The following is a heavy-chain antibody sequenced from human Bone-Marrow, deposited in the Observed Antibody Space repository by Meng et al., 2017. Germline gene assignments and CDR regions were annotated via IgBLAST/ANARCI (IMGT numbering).Heavy chain of an antibody. J-gene: IGHJ6*02. CDR1: GYTFTTYA. D-gene: IGHD3-10*01. CDR3: GRDFPGMDV. Sequence: VQLVQSGSELKTPGASVKVSCKASGYTFTTYAINWVRQAPGQGLEWMGWINTNTGNPTYAQGSTGRFVFSLDTSVSTAYLQISSPKAEDTAVYYCGRDFPGMDVWGQGTTVTVSS. V-gene: IGHV7-4-1*02. CDR2: INTNTGNP.